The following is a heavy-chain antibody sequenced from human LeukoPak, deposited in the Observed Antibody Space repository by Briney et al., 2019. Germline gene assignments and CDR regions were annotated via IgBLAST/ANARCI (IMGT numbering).Heavy chain of an antibody. Sequence: SETLSLTCTVSGGSISSSSYYWGWIRQPPGKGLEWIGSIYYSGSTNYNPSLKSRVIISVDMSKNQFSLKLSSVTAADTAVYYCARQSDAWGSCVNWGQGTLVTVSS. CDR2: IYYSGST. V-gene: IGHV4-39*01. CDR3: ARQSDAWGSCVN. CDR1: GGSISSSSYY. D-gene: IGHD3-16*01. J-gene: IGHJ4*02.